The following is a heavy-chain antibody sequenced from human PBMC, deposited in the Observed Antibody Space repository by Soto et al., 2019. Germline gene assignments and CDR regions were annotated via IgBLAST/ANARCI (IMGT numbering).Heavy chain of an antibody. CDR2: ISGSGGST. CDR1: GFTFSSYA. CDR3: AHRVTVRIVGAAGY. Sequence: ESGGGLVQPGGSLRLSCAASGFTFSSYAMSWVRQAPGKGLEWVSAISGSGGSTYYADSVKGRFTISRDNSKNTLYLQMNSLRAEAPAVYYCAHRVTVRIVGAAGYWGQGTLVTVSS. D-gene: IGHD1-26*01. V-gene: IGHV3-23*01. J-gene: IGHJ4*02.